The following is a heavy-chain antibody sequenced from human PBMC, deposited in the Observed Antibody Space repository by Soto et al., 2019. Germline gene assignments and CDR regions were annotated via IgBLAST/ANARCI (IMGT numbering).Heavy chain of an antibody. CDR2: IYHSGST. Sequence: PSETLSLTCTVSGDSISSSNNYWSWIRQPPGKGLEWIGYIYHSGSTYYNPSLKSRVTISVDRSKNQFSLKLSSVTAADTAVYYCGRAHYGDYGYGMDVWGQGTTVTVSS. V-gene: IGHV4-30-2*01. D-gene: IGHD4-17*01. CDR3: GRAHYGDYGYGMDV. CDR1: GDSISSSNNY. J-gene: IGHJ6*02.